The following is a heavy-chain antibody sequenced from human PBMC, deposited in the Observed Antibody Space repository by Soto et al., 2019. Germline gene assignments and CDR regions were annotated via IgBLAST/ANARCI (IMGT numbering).Heavy chain of an antibody. V-gene: IGHV3-23*01. Sequence: GGSLRLSCAASGFTFSSYAMSWVRQAPGKGLEWVSAISGSGGSTYYADSVKGRFTISRDNSKNTLYLQMNSLRAEETAVYYCAKAGRGRYDILTGYYSDYYYYGMDVWGQGTTVTVSS. CDR1: GFTFSSYA. D-gene: IGHD3-9*01. J-gene: IGHJ6*02. CDR3: AKAGRGRYDILTGYYSDYYYYGMDV. CDR2: ISGSGGST.